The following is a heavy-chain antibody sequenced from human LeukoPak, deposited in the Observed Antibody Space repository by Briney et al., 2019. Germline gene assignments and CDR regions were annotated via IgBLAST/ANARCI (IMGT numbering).Heavy chain of an antibody. CDR2: IYQSGST. J-gene: IGHJ5*02. Sequence: SETLSLACAVAGYSISSGYYWGWIRPPPGKGLERIGTIYQSGSTNYNPSLKSRVTISVDTSKNQFSLKLSSLTAADTAVYYCARRVRGSGVNWFDPWGQGTLVTVSS. V-gene: IGHV4-38-2*01. CDR1: GYSISSGYY. CDR3: ARRVRGSGVNWFDP. D-gene: IGHD6-19*01.